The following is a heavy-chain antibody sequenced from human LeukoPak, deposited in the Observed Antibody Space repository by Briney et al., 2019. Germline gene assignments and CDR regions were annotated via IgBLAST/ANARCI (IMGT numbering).Heavy chain of an antibody. CDR3: ARGSPYGSGSYVDY. V-gene: IGHV3-21*01. Sequence: GGSLRLSCGVSGFSFSSYGMHWVRQAPGKGLVWVSSISSSSSYIYYADSVKGRFTISRDNAKNSLYLQMNSLRAEDTAVYYCARGSPYGSGSYVDYWGQGTLVTVSS. J-gene: IGHJ4*02. CDR1: GFSFSSYG. CDR2: ISSSSSYI. D-gene: IGHD3-10*01.